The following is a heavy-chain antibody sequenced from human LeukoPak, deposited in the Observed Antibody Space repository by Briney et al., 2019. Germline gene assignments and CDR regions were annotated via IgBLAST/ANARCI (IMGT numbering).Heavy chain of an antibody. V-gene: IGHV3-33*08. D-gene: IGHD4-23*01. CDR3: ARDGGPYYYYGMDV. CDR1: GFTFSSYG. CDR2: IWYDGSNK. J-gene: IGHJ6*02. Sequence: GGSLRLSCAASGFTFSSYGMRWVRQAPGKGLEWVAVIWYDGSNKYYADSVKGRFTISRDNSKNTLYLQMNSLRAEDTAVYYCARDGGPYYYYGMDVWGQGTTVTVSS.